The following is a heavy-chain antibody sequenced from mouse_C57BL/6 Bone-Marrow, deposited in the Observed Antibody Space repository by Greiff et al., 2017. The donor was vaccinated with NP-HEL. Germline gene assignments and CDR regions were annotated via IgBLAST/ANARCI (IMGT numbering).Heavy chain of an antibody. D-gene: IGHD1-3*01. CDR1: GFSFNTYA. Sequence: EVQLQESGGGLVQPKGSLKLSCAASGFSFNTYAMNWVRQAPGKGLEWVARIRSKSNNYATYYADSVKDRFTISRDDSESMLYLQMNNLKTEDTAMYYCVRQSGKGVFAYWGQGTLVTVSA. CDR2: IRSKSNNYAT. CDR3: VRQSGKGVFAY. J-gene: IGHJ3*01. V-gene: IGHV10-1*01.